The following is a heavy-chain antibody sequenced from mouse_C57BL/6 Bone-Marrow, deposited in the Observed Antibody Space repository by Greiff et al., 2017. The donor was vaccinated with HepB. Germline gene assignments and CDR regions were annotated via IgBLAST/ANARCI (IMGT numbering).Heavy chain of an antibody. Sequence: VQLQQSGAELARPGASVKLSCKASGYTFTSYGISWVKQRTGQGLEWIGEIYPRSGNTYYNEKFKGKATLTADKSSSTAYVELRRLTSEGSAVYFCGRRTGYAMHYWGQGTSVTASS. CDR3: GRRTGYAMHY. V-gene: IGHV1-81*01. J-gene: IGHJ4*01. CDR1: GYTFTSYG. CDR2: IYPRSGNT.